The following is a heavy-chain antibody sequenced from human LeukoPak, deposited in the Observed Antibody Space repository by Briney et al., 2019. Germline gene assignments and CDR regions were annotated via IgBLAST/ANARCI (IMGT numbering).Heavy chain of an antibody. D-gene: IGHD1-26*01. CDR1: GFTFSSYA. J-gene: IGHJ4*02. Sequence: GGSLRLSCAASGFTFSSYAMHWVRQAPGKGLEWVAVISYDGSNKYYADSVKGRFTISRDNSKNTPYLQMNSLRAEDTAVYYCARGPYSGSYLLPFDYWGQGTLVTVSS. CDR2: ISYDGSNK. CDR3: ARGPYSGSYLLPFDY. V-gene: IGHV3-30-3*01.